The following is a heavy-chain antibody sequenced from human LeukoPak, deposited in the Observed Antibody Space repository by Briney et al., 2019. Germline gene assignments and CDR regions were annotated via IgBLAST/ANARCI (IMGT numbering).Heavy chain of an antibody. Sequence: SETLSLTCTVSGGPISSSSYYWGWIRQPPGKGLEWIGSIYYSVNTDYNPSLKSRVTISVDTSKNQFSLKLSSVTAADTAVYYCASGASETDYWGQGTLVTVSS. CDR3: ASGASETDY. D-gene: IGHD1-14*01. CDR1: GGPISSSSYY. CDR2: IYYSVNT. J-gene: IGHJ4*02. V-gene: IGHV4-39*01.